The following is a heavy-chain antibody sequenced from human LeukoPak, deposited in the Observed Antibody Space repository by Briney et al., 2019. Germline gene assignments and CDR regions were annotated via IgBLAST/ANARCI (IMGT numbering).Heavy chain of an antibody. V-gene: IGHV3-7*03. Sequence: GSLRLSCAASGFTFSSYAMSWVRQAPGKGLEWVADIKEDGSQKFHVDSVKGRFTISRDNAKNSLYLQMNSLKVEDTAIYYCARDRGYKAFDIWGQGTMVTVSS. CDR2: IKEDGSQK. CDR1: GFTFSSYA. CDR3: ARDRGYKAFDI. D-gene: IGHD5-18*01. J-gene: IGHJ3*02.